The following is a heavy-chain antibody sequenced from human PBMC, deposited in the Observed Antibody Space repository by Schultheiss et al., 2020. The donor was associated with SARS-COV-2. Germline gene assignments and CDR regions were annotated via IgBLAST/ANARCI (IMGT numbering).Heavy chain of an antibody. CDR2: IYTSGST. CDR1: GGYSSSYY. D-gene: IGHD3-3*01. CDR3: ARGPYYDFWSGYSVYYYYGMDV. V-gene: IGHV4-4*07. J-gene: IGHJ6*02. Sequence: SQTLSLTCSVSGGYSSSYYWSWIRQPAGKGLEWIGRIYTSGSTNYNPSLKSRVTMSVDTSKNQFSLKLSSVTAADTAVYYCARGPYYDFWSGYSVYYYYGMDVWGQGTTVTVSS.